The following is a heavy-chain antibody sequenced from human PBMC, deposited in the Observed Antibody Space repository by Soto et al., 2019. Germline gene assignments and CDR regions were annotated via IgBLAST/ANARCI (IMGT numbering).Heavy chain of an antibody. J-gene: IGHJ6*02. CDR3: GAPDYDWVYGMDV. CDR1: GFTFSSYG. Sequence: QVQLVESGGGVVQPGRSLRLSCAASGFTFSSYGMHWVRQAPGKGLEWVAVIWYDGSNKYYADSVKGRFTISRDNSKNTLSLQMYSLRAEDTAVYYCGAPDYDWVYGMDVWGQGTTVTVSS. V-gene: IGHV3-33*01. D-gene: IGHD3-22*01. CDR2: IWYDGSNK.